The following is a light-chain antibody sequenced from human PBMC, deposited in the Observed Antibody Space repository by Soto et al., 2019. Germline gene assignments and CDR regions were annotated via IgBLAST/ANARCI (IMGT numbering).Light chain of an antibody. CDR1: SSNIGGEA. CDR2: DTT. J-gene: IGLJ3*02. V-gene: IGLV1-44*01. CDR3: AAWDDSLGGPV. Sequence: QSALTQPPSVSGAPGQRVTISCSGGSSNIGGEAVSWYQQFPGTAPKLLIFDTTQRPSGVPDRFSASKSGTSASLAISGLQSEDEADYYCAAWDDSLGGPVFGGGTKLTVL.